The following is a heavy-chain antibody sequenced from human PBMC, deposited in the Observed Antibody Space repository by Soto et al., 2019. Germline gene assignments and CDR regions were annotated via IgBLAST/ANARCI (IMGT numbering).Heavy chain of an antibody. CDR3: ARDCPEGFLEWLPHYYYYYGMDV. Sequence: GGSLRLSCAASGFTFSSYWMHWVRQAPGKGLVWVSRINSDGSSTSYADSVKGRFTISRDNAKNTLYLQMNSLRAEDTAVYYCARDCPEGFLEWLPHYYYYYGMDVWGQGTTVTVSS. J-gene: IGHJ6*02. D-gene: IGHD3-3*01. CDR1: GFTFSSYW. CDR2: INSDGSST. V-gene: IGHV3-74*01.